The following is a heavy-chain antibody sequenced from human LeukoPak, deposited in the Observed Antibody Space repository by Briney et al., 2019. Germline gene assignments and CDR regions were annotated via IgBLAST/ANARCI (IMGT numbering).Heavy chain of an antibody. J-gene: IGHJ4*02. Sequence: ASVKVSCKASGYTFTSYYMHWVRQAPGQGLEWMGIINPSGGSTSYAQKFQGRVTMTRDTSTSTVYMELGSLRSEDTAVYYCARGDYYDSSGYLSLDYWGQGTLVTVSS. V-gene: IGHV1-46*01. CDR2: INPSGGST. CDR3: ARGDYYDSSGYLSLDY. CDR1: GYTFTSYY. D-gene: IGHD3-22*01.